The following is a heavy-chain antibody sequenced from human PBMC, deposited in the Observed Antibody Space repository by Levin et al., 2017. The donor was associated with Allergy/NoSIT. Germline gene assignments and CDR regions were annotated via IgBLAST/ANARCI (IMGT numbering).Heavy chain of an antibody. D-gene: IGHD2-8*02. CDR1: GAFISNYY. CDR2: ISYSGST. Sequence: GSLRLSCTISGAFISNYYWSWIRQPPGKGLEWIGFISYSGSTTYNPSLDSRTIISIDLSKNHFSLLLRSVTAADTAVYYCATVPVYGMDVWGQGTTVTVS. CDR3: ATVPVYGMDV. V-gene: IGHV4-59*01. J-gene: IGHJ6*02.